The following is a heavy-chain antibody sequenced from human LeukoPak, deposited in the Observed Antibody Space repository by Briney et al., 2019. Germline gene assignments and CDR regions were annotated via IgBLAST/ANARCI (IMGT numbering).Heavy chain of an antibody. D-gene: IGHD2-8*01. Sequence: ASVKLSRKASGYTVSGSYIHWVRQAPGQGLEWLGRINPNSGDTNYAQNLHGRVTMTRDTSITTAYMELNSLTSDDTAVYFCARSAEHCNNGVCFTDYYMDVWGKGTTVTVSS. CDR1: GYTVSGSY. CDR3: ARSAEHCNNGVCFTDYYMDV. J-gene: IGHJ6*03. V-gene: IGHV1-2*06. CDR2: INPNSGDT.